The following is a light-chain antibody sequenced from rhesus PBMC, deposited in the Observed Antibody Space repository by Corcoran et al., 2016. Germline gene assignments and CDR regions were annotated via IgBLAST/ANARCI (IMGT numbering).Light chain of an antibody. CDR2: EVN. J-gene: IGLJ1*01. CDR1: NTDIGGYNR. CDR3: SSYATTPTYI. V-gene: IGLV2-13*03. Sequence: QSAPTQSPSMSGSPGHSVPISRTGTNTDIGGYNRVSWYQQHPGKAPKLIIYEVNQRPSGVSDRFSGTKSCNTSSLTTSGLQAEDEADYYCSSYATTPTYIFGAGTRLTVL.